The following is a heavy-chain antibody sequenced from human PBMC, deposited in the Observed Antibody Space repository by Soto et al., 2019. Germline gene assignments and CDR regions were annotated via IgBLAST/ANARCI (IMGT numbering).Heavy chain of an antibody. CDR3: ARDFSVTTSVLGF. D-gene: IGHD1-1*01. CDR1: GATFYTYA. CDR2: IAPMIGTR. Sequence: QEPLVQSGAEVKKPGSSVKVSCKASGATFYTYAFTWVRQAPGQGLEWMGGIAPMIGTRKHAQKFQGRVTFTADESTFTAFMELSSLRYDDTAVYYCARDFSVTTSVLGFWGQGTLVTVSS. J-gene: IGHJ4*02. V-gene: IGHV1-69*01.